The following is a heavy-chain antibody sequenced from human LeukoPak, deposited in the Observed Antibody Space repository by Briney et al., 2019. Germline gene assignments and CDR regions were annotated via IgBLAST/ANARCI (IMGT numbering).Heavy chain of an antibody. CDR1: GFSFSSNG. V-gene: IGHV3-33*01. CDR2: IWYDGSNK. Sequence: GGSLRLSCAASGFSFSSNGMHWVRQAPGKGLEWVAVIWYDGSNKYYADSVKGRFTISRDNSKNTLYLQMNSLRAEDTAVYYCARVSDYNNYFDYWGQGTLVTVSS. CDR3: ARVSDYNNYFDY. J-gene: IGHJ4*02. D-gene: IGHD4-11*01.